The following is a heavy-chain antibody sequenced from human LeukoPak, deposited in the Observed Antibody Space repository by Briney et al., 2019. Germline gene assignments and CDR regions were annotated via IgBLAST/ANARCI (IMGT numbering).Heavy chain of an antibody. CDR1: GYTFTRYG. J-gene: IGHJ4*02. D-gene: IGHD3-10*01. Sequence: GASVKVSCKASGYTFTRYGISWVRQAPGQGLEWMGWISAYNGNTNYAQKFQGRVTMTTETSTRTAYMELRSLRSDDAAVYYCARIDLAYGSGTYYSSYFEYWGQGTLVTVSS. CDR2: ISAYNGNT. V-gene: IGHV1-18*01. CDR3: ARIDLAYGSGTYYSSYFEY.